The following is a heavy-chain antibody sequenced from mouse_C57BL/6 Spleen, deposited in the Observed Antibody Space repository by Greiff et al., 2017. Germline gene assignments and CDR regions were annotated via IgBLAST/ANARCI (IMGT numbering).Heavy chain of an antibody. CDR3: ARSKMYGNSFAY. D-gene: IGHD2-10*02. CDR1: GYTFTDYY. J-gene: IGHJ3*01. CDR2: INPNNGGT. V-gene: IGHV1-26*01. Sequence: EVQLQQSGPELVKPGASVKISCKASGYTFTDYYMNWVKQSHGKSLEWIGDINPNNGGTSYNQKFKGKATLTVDKSSSTAYMELRSLTSEDSAVYYCARSKMYGNSFAYWGQGTLVTVSA.